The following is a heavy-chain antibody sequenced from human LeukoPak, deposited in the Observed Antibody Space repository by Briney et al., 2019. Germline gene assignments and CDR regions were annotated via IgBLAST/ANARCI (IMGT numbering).Heavy chain of an antibody. CDR2: ISRDDDK. Sequence: SGPTLVKPTETLTLTCTFSGFSLNTRGVGVGWIRQAPGKALEWLALISRDDDKRYRPPLKSRLTITKDTSKNQVALTLANLDPVDTATYYCAHTGSAHGDDWFDPWGQGTLVTVSS. D-gene: IGHD7-27*01. CDR3: AHTGSAHGDDWFDP. CDR1: GFSLNTRGVG. V-gene: IGHV2-5*02. J-gene: IGHJ5*02.